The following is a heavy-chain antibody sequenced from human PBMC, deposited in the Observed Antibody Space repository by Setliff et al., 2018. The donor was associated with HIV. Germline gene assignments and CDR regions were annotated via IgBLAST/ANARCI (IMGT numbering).Heavy chain of an antibody. D-gene: IGHD3-10*01. CDR1: SESFSDYY. CDR3: ARGGGITWRSYSFDY. V-gene: IGHV4-34*01. CDR2: INHSEST. Sequence: SETLSLTCAVYSESFSDYYWSWIRQPPGKGLEWIGEINHSESTNYNPSLKSRVTVSVDTSKKQFSLRLSSVSAADTALYYCARGGGITWRSYSFDYWGHGTLVTVSS. J-gene: IGHJ4*01.